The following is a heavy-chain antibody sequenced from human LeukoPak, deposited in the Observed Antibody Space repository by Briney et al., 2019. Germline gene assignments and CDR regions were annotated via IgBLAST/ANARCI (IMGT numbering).Heavy chain of an antibody. Sequence: SETLSLTCSVSGGSISSYYWSWIRQPAGKGREWIGRIYTTGNTDYNPSLKSRVTMSVDTSKNQFSLNLSSVTAADTAVYYCARDAGGWSGFDYWGQGTLVTVSS. V-gene: IGHV4-4*07. J-gene: IGHJ4*02. CDR3: ARDAGGWSGFDY. D-gene: IGHD3-3*01. CDR2: IYTTGNT. CDR1: GGSISSYY.